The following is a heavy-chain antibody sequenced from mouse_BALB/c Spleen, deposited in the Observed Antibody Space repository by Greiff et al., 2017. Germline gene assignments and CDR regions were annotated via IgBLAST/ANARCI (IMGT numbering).Heavy chain of an antibody. CDR2: ISSGGST. CDR1: GFTFSSYA. Sequence: EVQGVESGGGLVKPGGSLKLSCAASGFTFSSYAMSWVRQTPEKGLEWVASISSGGSTYYPDSVKGRFTIYRDNARNILYLQMSSLRSEDTAMYYCARGDGYYGVWGAGTTVTVSS. CDR3: ARGDGYYGV. D-gene: IGHD2-3*01. J-gene: IGHJ1*01. V-gene: IGHV5-6-5*01.